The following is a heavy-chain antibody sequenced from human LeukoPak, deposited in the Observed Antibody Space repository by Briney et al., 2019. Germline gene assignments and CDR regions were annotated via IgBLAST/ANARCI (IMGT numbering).Heavy chain of an antibody. D-gene: IGHD2-21*01. V-gene: IGHV4-4*07. CDR2: IYSSGNT. CDR3: ASFYQAYYFDY. J-gene: IGHJ4*02. Sequence: SETLSLTCSVSGGSISDFYWSWIRQPAGKGLEWIGRIYSSGNTNYNPSLKSRVTMSLDASKNQFSLKLSSVTAADTAVYYCASFYQAYYFDYWGQGTLVTVSS. CDR1: GGSISDFY.